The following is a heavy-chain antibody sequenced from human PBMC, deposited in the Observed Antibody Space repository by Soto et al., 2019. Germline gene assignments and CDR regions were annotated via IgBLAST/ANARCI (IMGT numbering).Heavy chain of an antibody. V-gene: IGHV1-18*01. J-gene: IGHJ6*02. D-gene: IGHD3-16*01. CDR1: GYIFVNYG. CDR2: ISPYTGNT. CDR3: VMVDNYVTPTPQDV. Sequence: QVQLVQSGDEVKKPGASVKVSCKASGYIFVNYGIAWVRQAPRQGLEWMGWISPYTGNTHSASKVQGSLTKTTDTSTRSAYMDLGSLPSDDTAVYYCVMVDNYVTPTPQDVWGQGTTVTVSS.